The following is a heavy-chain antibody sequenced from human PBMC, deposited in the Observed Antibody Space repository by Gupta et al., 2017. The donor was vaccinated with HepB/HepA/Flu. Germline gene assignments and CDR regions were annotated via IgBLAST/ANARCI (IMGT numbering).Heavy chain of an antibody. CDR1: GFTFSSYW. J-gene: IGHJ5*02. CDR2: INSDGSST. CDR3: AREVVVASPGPNWFDP. D-gene: IGHD2-15*01. Sequence: EVQLVESGGGLVQPGGSLRLSCAASGFTFSSYWMHWVRQAPGKGLVWVSRINSDGSSTSYADSVNGRFTISRDNAKNTLYLQMNSLRAEDTAVYYCAREVVVASPGPNWFDPWGQGTLVTVSS. V-gene: IGHV3-74*01.